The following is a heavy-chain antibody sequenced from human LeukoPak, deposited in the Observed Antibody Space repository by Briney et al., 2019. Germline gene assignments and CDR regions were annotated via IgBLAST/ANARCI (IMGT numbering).Heavy chain of an antibody. J-gene: IGHJ4*02. V-gene: IGHV4-30-4*01. Sequence: SETLSLTCTVSGASISSGDCYWNWIRQSPGKGLEWIGYIYYTGSIYYNPSLKSRVIISVDTSKNQFSLSLSSVTAADTAVYYCARGLLSRDYDSSGFGYLGQGTLVTVSS. CDR3: ARGLLSRDYDSSGFGY. D-gene: IGHD3-22*01. CDR2: IYYTGSI. CDR1: GASISSGDCY.